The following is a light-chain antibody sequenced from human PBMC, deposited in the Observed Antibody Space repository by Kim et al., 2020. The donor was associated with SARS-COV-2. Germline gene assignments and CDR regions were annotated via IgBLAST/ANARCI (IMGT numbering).Light chain of an antibody. CDR2: AGS. CDR3: LQHSDYPPT. J-gene: IGKJ1*01. V-gene: IGKV1-17*03. CDR1: QGIRNS. Sequence: DIQMTQSPSAMSASVGDSITITCRASQGIRNSLAWFQQKPGKAPKRLIFAGSTLQSGVPSRFSGSGSGTEFTLTISSLQPEDFATYYCLQHSDYPPTFGQGTKVYIK.